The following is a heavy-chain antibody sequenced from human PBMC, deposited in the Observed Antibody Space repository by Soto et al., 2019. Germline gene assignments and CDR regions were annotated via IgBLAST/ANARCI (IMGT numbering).Heavy chain of an antibody. Sequence: PGGSLRLSCAASGFTFSRYEMNWVRQAPGKGLEWIAYIHSSATTIYYADSVKGRFTISRDNAKNSLCLQLNSLSAEDTAVYYRATRSGGGGAFDFWGQGTMVTVSS. CDR2: IHSSATTI. CDR1: GFTFSRYE. V-gene: IGHV3-48*03. D-gene: IGHD3-10*01. J-gene: IGHJ3*01. CDR3: ATRSGGGGAFDF.